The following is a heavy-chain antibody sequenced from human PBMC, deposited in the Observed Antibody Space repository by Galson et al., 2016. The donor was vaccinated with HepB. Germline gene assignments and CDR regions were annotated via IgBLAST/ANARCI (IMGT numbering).Heavy chain of an antibody. CDR1: GFTFSSYW. V-gene: IGHV3-74*01. J-gene: IGHJ4*02. CDR2: VTSYGDT. Sequence: SLRLSCAASGFTFSSYWMHWVRQPPGKGLVWVSHVTSYGDTAYADSVKGRFTISRDNAENTVFLQMDSLRAEDTAVYYCAGDGLSTTPDDYWGQGTLVTVSS. CDR3: AGDGLSTTPDDY. D-gene: IGHD1-1*01.